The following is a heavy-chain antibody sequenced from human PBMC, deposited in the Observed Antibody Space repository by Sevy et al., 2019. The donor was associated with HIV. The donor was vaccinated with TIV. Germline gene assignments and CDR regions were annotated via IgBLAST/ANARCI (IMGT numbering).Heavy chain of an antibody. Sequence: SDTLSLTCTVSGASISSYYWSWIRQPPGKEPVWIGYIYYSGSTDYNPSLRGRVGISLDTSKNQFSLKVYSVTAADTAVYYCATHEYADAPFFHYWGQGTLVTVSS. CDR3: ATHEYADAPFFHY. CDR2: IYYSGST. V-gene: IGHV4-59*01. D-gene: IGHD2-2*01. J-gene: IGHJ4*02. CDR1: GASISSYY.